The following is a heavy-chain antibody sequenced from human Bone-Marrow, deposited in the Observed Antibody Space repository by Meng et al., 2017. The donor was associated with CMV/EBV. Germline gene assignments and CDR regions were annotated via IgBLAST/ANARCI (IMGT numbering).Heavy chain of an antibody. CDR3: AKATYGDYVGWFDP. CDR1: GFTVSSNY. J-gene: IGHJ5*02. D-gene: IGHD4-17*01. Sequence: GESLKISCAASGFTVSSNYMSWVRQAPGKGLEWVSVIYSGGSTYYADSVKGRFTISRDNSKNTLYLQMNSLRAEDTAVYYCAKATYGDYVGWFDPWGQGTLVTVSS. V-gene: IGHV3-53*01. CDR2: IYSGGST.